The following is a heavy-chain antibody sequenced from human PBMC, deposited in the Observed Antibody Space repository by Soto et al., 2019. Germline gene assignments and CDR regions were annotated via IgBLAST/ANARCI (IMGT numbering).Heavy chain of an antibody. J-gene: IGHJ4*02. CDR3: ARVPDY. Sequence: SETLSLTCTVSGGSISSGGYSWSWLRQPPGKGLEWIGYMYHSGSTYYNPSLKSRVTISIDRSKNQFSLKLSSVTAADTAVYYYARVPDYWGQGILVTVSS. CDR1: GGSISSGGYS. CDR2: MYHSGST. D-gene: IGHD2-2*01. V-gene: IGHV4-30-2*01.